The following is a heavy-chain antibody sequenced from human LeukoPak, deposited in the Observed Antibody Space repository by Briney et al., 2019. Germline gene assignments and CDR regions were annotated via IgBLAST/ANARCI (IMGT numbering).Heavy chain of an antibody. Sequence: PSETLSLTCGVSGYSISRNYYWGWIRQPPGKGLEWIGSTYHSGSTYYNPSLKSRVTISVDTSKNQFSLKLSSVTAAGTAVYYCASVPTHYYFDYWGQGSLVTVSS. V-gene: IGHV4-38-2*01. CDR2: TYHSGST. CDR3: ASVPTHYYFDY. CDR1: GYSISRNYY. J-gene: IGHJ4*02.